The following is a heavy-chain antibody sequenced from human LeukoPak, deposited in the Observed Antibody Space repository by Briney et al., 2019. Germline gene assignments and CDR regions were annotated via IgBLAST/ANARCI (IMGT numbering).Heavy chain of an antibody. CDR2: ISSTGNYI. D-gene: IGHD1-1*01. Sequence: GGSLRVSCVGSGFIFSNFNMNWVRQAPGKGLEWVSSISSTGNYIHYADSVKGRFTISRDNAQKSLYLQMNNLRVEDSAVYYCARVSTGPVWGQGTLVTVSS. CDR3: ARVSTGPV. J-gene: IGHJ4*02. CDR1: GFIFSNFN. V-gene: IGHV3-21*01.